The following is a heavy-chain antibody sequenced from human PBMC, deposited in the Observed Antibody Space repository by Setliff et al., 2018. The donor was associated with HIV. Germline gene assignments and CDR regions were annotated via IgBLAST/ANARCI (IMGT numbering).Heavy chain of an antibody. J-gene: IGHJ5*02. CDR1: GDSVNSGSYF. CDR2: LYYNGRT. V-gene: IGHV4-39*01. CDR3: GRHHDSDRSGDPDWFDP. D-gene: IGHD3-22*01. Sequence: LSLTCTVSGDSVNSGSYFWAWIRQPPGKGLEYIGTLYYNGRTQYNASLKSRVTISVDTSKNQFSLKLNSVTAADTAVYYCGRHHDSDRSGDPDWFDPWGQGILVTV.